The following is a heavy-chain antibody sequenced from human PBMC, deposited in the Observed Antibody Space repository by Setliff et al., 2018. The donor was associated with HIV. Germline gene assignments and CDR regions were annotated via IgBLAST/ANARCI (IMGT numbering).Heavy chain of an antibody. J-gene: IGHJ6*02. CDR2: IIPIFGNT. CDR1: GGASSSYA. V-gene: IGHV1-8*03. CDR3: ARTPNDILTGYIPYYYYYGMDV. Sequence: ASVKVSCKASGGASSSYALSWVRQAPGQGLEWMGGIIPIFGNTGYAQKFQGRVTITRNTSISTAYMELSSLRSEDTAVYYCARTPNDILTGYIPYYYYYGMDVWGQGTTVTVSS. D-gene: IGHD3-9*01.